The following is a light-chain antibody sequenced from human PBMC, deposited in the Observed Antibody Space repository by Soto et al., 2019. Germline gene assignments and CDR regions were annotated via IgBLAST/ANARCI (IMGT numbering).Light chain of an antibody. Sequence: DIPMTQSPSSLSASVGDRVNITCRASQGISNYLAWYQQRPGRVPKVLIYAASTLQSGVPSRFSGSGSGTDFTLPISSLQPEDVATYYCQKYNSASSLTFGGGTKVEIK. J-gene: IGKJ4*01. CDR3: QKYNSASSLT. V-gene: IGKV1-27*01. CDR1: QGISNY. CDR2: AAS.